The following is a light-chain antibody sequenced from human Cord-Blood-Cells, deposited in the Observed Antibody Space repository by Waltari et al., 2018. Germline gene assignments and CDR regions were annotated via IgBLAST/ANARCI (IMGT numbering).Light chain of an antibody. V-gene: IGKV1-39*01. CDR3: QQSYSTPYT. CDR2: AAS. CDR1: QSISSY. Sequence: DIQMTQSPSSLSASVGDRVTITCRASQSISSYLNWYQQKPGKAPKILIYAASSLQSGVPSRCSGSGSGTDFTLTISSRQPEDFATYYCQQSYSTPYTFGQGTKLEIK. J-gene: IGKJ2*01.